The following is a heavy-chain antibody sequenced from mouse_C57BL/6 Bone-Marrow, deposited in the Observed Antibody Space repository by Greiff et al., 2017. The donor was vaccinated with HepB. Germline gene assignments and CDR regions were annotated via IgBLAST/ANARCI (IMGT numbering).Heavy chain of an antibody. CDR2: INRDGGST. V-gene: IGHV5-2*01. J-gene: IGHJ4*01. CDR3: GRHAPGSYGAMDY. D-gene: IGHD1-1*01. Sequence: EVQLVESGGGLVQPGESLKLSCESNEYEFPSHDMSWVRKTPEERLELVAAINRDGGSTYYPDTMERRFIISRDNTKNTLYLQMGGLRSEDTALDYCGRHAPGSYGAMDYWGTGTSVTVFS. CDR1: EYEFPSHD.